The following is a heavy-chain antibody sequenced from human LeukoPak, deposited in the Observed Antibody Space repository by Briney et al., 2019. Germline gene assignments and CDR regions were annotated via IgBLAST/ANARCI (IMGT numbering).Heavy chain of an antibody. V-gene: IGHV4-39*01. CDR3: ARLWFGDYYFDY. CDR1: GGSISSSSYY. J-gene: IGHJ4*02. CDR2: IYYSGST. Sequence: SETLSLTCAVSGGSISSSSYYWGWIRQPPGKGLEWIGSIYYSGSTYYNPSPKSPVTISLDTSTNPFSLKLSSVTAADTAVYYCARLWFGDYYFDYWGQGTLVTVSS. D-gene: IGHD3-10*01.